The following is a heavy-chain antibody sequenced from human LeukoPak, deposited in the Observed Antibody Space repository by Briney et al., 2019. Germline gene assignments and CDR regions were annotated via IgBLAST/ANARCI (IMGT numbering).Heavy chain of an antibody. D-gene: IGHD1-14*01. CDR1: GVTFSSYG. Sequence: GGSLRLSCAASGVTFSSYGMHWVRQAPGRGLEWVAMTSFDGSYKNYADSVKGRFTISRDNSKDRLYLQMNSLRGEDTGVYYCARDLESEPGQGPDYWSQGTLVTVSS. V-gene: IGHV3-30*03. CDR2: TSFDGSYK. CDR3: ARDLESEPGQGPDY. J-gene: IGHJ4*02.